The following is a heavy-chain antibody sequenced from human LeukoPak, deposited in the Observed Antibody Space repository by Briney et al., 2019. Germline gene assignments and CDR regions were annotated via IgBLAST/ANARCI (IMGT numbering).Heavy chain of an antibody. V-gene: IGHV3-23*01. Sequence: TGGSLRLSCAASGFTFSSYAMSWVRQAPGKGLKWVSAISGSGGSTYYADSVKGRFTISRDNSKNTLYLQMNSLRAEDTAVYYCAKDWAGGPDTAMAIGYWGQGTLVTVSS. CDR2: ISGSGGST. D-gene: IGHD5-18*01. J-gene: IGHJ4*02. CDR3: AKDWAGGPDTAMAIGY. CDR1: GFTFSSYA.